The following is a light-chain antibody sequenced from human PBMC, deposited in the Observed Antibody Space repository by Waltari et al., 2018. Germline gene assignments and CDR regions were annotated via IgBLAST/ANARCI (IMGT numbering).Light chain of an antibody. V-gene: IGLV1-47*01. CDR3: AAWDDSLTVR. J-gene: IGLJ3*02. CDR1: SSNIGSSF. CDR2: RND. Sequence: QSVLTQPPSASGTPGQRVTISCSGSSSNIGSSFVCWYQHLPGTAPKLLIYRNDQRPSGVPDRVSGSMSCTSASLAISGLRSEDEADYYCAAWDDSLTVRFGGGTKLTVL.